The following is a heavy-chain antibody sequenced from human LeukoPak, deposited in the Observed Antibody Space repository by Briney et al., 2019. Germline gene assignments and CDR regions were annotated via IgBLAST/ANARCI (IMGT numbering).Heavy chain of an antibody. CDR1: GGSISSYY. J-gene: IGHJ4*02. V-gene: IGHV4-59*01. Sequence: SETLSLTCTVSGGSISSYYWSWIRQPPGKGLEWIGNIYDSGSTNYNPSLKSRLTISVDTSKNQCSLKLSSVTAADTAIYYCTRESGAFSPFGFWGQGTLLTVSS. CDR2: IYDSGST. CDR3: TRESGAFSPFGF. D-gene: IGHD1-26*01.